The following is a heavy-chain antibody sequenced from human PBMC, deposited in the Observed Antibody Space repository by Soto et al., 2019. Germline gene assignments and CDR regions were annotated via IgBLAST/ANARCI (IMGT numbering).Heavy chain of an antibody. CDR1: GFIFSTYP. CDR3: AREASVTEGGGMDV. CDR2: FSKDGRTT. Sequence: QVQLVESGGGVVQPGRSLRLSCAASGFIFSTYPMHWVRQAPGKGLEWVAVFSKDGRTTFYADSVRGRFTISRDNSKNTLELQTNSLRPEDTAVYYCAREASVTEGGGMDVWGQGTTVTVSS. J-gene: IGHJ6*02. V-gene: IGHV3-30*04. D-gene: IGHD2-21*02.